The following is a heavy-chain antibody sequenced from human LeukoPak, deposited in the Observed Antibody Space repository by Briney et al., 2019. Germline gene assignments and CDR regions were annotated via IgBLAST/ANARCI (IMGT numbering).Heavy chain of an antibody. CDR3: ARVRVSGTYLYYFDF. CDR2: ILTSGTT. CDR1: GGSISNDH. V-gene: IGHV4-4*09. Sequence: SETLSLTCNVSGGSISNDHWSWIRQPPGKELEWIGYILTSGTTNYNPSLTSRVAILVDTSKNQVSLKLSSVTAADTAIYFCARVRVSGTYLYYFDFWGQGILVTVSS. D-gene: IGHD3-10*01. J-gene: IGHJ4*02.